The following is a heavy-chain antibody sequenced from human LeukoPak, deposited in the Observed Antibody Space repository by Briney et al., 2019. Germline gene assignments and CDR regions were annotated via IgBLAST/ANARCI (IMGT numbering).Heavy chain of an antibody. CDR1: GFTFSSYS. CDR3: ARDNNANGDLEYLDY. CDR2: ISSSSSYI. J-gene: IGHJ4*02. V-gene: IGHV3-21*01. Sequence: GGSLRLSCAASGFTFSSYSMNWVRQAPGKGLEWVSSISSSSSYIYYADSVKGRFTISRDNAKKSLHLQMNSLRAEDTAVYYCARDNNANGDLEYLDYWGQGPLVTVSS. D-gene: IGHD4-17*01.